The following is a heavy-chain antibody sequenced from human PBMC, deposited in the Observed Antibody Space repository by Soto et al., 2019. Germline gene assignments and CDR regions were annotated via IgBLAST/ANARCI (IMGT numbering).Heavy chain of an antibody. CDR3: ARTGIQLWSRVAYYFDY. V-gene: IGHV4-4*02. CDR2: IYHSGST. D-gene: IGHD5-18*01. CDR1: GGSISDNIW. J-gene: IGHJ4*02. Sequence: SETLSVTCAVSGGSISDNIWWSWVSQPPGKGLEWIGEIYHSGSTNYNPSLKSRVTMSVDKSNNQFSLELSSVTAADTAIYYCARTGIQLWSRVAYYFDYWGQGALVTVSS.